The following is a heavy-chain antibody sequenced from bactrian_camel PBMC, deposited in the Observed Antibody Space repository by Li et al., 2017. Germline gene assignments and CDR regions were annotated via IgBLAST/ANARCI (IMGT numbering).Heavy chain of an antibody. CDR2: IATAEGTA. CDR1: GDTSRFIW. J-gene: IGHJ4*01. V-gene: IGHV3S1*01. Sequence: HVQLVESGGGSVQAGGSLRLSCTASGDTSRFIWMGWVRQAPGKERERVAAIATAEGTANYADSVKGRFTISRDHAKNTLILQMNGLKSEDTAMYYCAADSSSWYHYYYWGRGTQVTVS. D-gene: IGHD6*01. CDR3: AADSSSWYHYYY.